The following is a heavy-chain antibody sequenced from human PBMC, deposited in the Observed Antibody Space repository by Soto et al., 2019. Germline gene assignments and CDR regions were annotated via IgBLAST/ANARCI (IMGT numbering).Heavy chain of an antibody. CDR2: INHSGST. J-gene: IGHJ5*02. D-gene: IGHD3-16*01. CDR3: ARIPVDTYMIYWDDP. V-gene: IGHV4-34*01. CDR1: GGSFSGYY. Sequence: PSETLSLTCAVYGGSFSGYYWSWIRQPPGKGLEWIGEINHSGSTNYNPSLKSRVTISVDTSKNQFSLNLKSVTAADTAVYYCARIPVDTYMIYWDDPWGQGIPVTVSS.